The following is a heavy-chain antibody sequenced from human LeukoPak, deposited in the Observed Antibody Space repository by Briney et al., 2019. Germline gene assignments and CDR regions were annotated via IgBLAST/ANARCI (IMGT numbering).Heavy chain of an antibody. CDR2: IYYSGST. CDR1: GGSISSGGYY. D-gene: IGHD3-3*01. Sequence: SETVSLTCTVSGGSISSGGYYWSWIRQHPGKGLEWVGYIYYSGSTYYNPSLKSRVTISVDTSKNQFSLKLSSVTAADTAVYYCARGTIFGSHNWFDPWGQGTLVTVSS. J-gene: IGHJ5*02. V-gene: IGHV4-31*03. CDR3: ARGTIFGSHNWFDP.